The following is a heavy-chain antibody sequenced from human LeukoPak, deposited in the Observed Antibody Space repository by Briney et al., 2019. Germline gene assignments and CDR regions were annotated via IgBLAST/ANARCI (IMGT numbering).Heavy chain of an antibody. J-gene: IGHJ4*02. V-gene: IGHV1-18*01. D-gene: IGHD3-16*02. Sequence: GASVKVSCKASGYTFNNFGITWVRQAPGQGLEWMGWISTYNGNTNYAPNLQGRVTLTTDTSTSTAYMELRSLRSDDTAVYYCARDHDSVWGSFRRVAYWGQGTLVTVSS. CDR1: GYTFNNFG. CDR2: ISTYNGNT. CDR3: ARDHDSVWGSFRRVAY.